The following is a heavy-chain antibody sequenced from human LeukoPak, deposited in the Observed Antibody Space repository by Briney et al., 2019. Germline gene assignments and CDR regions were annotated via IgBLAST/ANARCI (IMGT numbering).Heavy chain of an antibody. Sequence: SSVKVSCKASGYTFTGYYMHWVRQAPRQGLEWMGRINPNSGVTYYAQKFQGRVTMTSDTSITTAYMELSSLTSDDTATYYCARDASNWSAFDSWGQGTLVIVSS. D-gene: IGHD1-20*01. CDR3: ARDASNWSAFDS. CDR1: GYTFTGYY. J-gene: IGHJ5*01. V-gene: IGHV1-2*06. CDR2: INPNSGVT.